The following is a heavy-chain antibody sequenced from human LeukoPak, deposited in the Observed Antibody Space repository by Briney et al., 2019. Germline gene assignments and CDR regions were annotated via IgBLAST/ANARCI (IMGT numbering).Heavy chain of an antibody. CDR2: IYYSGST. CDR1: GGSISSYY. Sequence: SVTLSLTCSVPGGSISSYYWSWIRQPPGKGLEWIGYIYYSGSTNYNPSLKSRVTISVDTSKNQFSLKLSSVTAADTAVYYCARHGYSHGSTWFDPWGQGTLVTVSS. J-gene: IGHJ5*02. D-gene: IGHD5-18*01. V-gene: IGHV4-59*08. CDR3: ARHGYSHGSTWFDP.